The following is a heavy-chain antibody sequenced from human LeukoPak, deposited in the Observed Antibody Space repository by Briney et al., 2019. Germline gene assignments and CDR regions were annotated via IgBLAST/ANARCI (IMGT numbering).Heavy chain of an antibody. D-gene: IGHD3-22*01. J-gene: IGHJ4*02. CDR1: GFTVGNNY. CDR2: IYSGGNT. Sequence: GGSLRLSCAASGFTVGNNYMAWVRQVPGKGLEWVSFIYSGGNTYYADSVKGRFTISRDKSKNTLYLQMNSLRAEDTAVYYCARKTDSGGQGDYWGPGTLVTVSS. V-gene: IGHV3-66*01. CDR3: ARKTDSGGQGDY.